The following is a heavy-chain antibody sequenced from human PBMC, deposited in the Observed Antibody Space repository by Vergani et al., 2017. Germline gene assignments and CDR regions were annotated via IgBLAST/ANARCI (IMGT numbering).Heavy chain of an antibody. Sequence: QVQLQESGPGLVKPSETLSLTCTVSGGSISSYYWSWIRQPPGKGLEWIGYIYYSGSTNYNPSLKSRVTISVDTSKNQFSLKLSSVTAAATAVYYCARLNPDVDTAMVDYWGQGTLVTVSS. V-gene: IGHV4-59*08. CDR1: GGSISSYY. D-gene: IGHD5-18*01. CDR3: ARLNPDVDTAMVDY. J-gene: IGHJ4*02. CDR2: IYYSGST.